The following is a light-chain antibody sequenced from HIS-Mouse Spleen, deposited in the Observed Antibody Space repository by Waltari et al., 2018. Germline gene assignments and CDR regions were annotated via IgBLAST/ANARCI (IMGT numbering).Light chain of an antibody. CDR2: DVS. CDR1: SSDAGGYNY. V-gene: IGLV2-14*03. J-gene: IGLJ3*02. Sequence: QSALTQPASVSGSPVQSITISCTGTSSDAGGYNYFSWYQQHPGKAPKLMIYDVSNRPSGVSNRFSGSKSGNTASLTISGLQAEDEADYYCSSYTSSSTRVFGGGTKLTVL. CDR3: SSYTSSSTRV.